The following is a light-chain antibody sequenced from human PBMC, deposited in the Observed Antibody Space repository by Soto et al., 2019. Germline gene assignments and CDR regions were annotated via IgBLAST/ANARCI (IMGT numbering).Light chain of an antibody. CDR1: QNVATN. J-gene: IGKJ1*01. CDR2: GAS. CDR3: QQYNNWPPWT. Sequence: EAVLTQSPATLSVSPGEGATLSCRSSQNVATNLAWYQQRPGQAPRLLIYGASKRAIGLPARFSGSGSETEFTLTISSLQSEDSAVYYCQQYNNWPPWTFGQGTKVDIK. V-gene: IGKV3-15*01.